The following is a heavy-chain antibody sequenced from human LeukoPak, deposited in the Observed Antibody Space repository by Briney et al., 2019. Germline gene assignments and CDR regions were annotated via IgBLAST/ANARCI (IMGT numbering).Heavy chain of an antibody. J-gene: IGHJ4*02. CDR3: ARTWAYYDILTGYCFDY. V-gene: IGHV5-51*01. CDR1: GYSFTSYW. Sequence: GESLKISCKGSGYSFTSYWIGWVRQMPGKGLEWMGIIYPGDSDTRYSPSFQGQVTISADKSISTAYLQWSSLKASDTAMYYCARTWAYYDILTGYCFDYWGQGTLVTVSS. CDR2: IYPGDSDT. D-gene: IGHD3-9*01.